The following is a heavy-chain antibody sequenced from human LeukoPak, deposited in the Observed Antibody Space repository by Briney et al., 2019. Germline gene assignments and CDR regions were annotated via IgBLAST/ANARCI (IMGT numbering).Heavy chain of an antibody. V-gene: IGHV3-7*01. J-gene: IGHJ6*03. D-gene: IGHD2-2*02. CDR3: ARLYCSSTSCHTLHYYYMDV. CDR2: IEEDGSEK. CDR1: GFTLSSYW. Sequence: GGSLRLSCAASGFTLSSYWMTWVRQAPGKGLEWVADIEEDGSEKYYVDSVKGRFTISRDNAKNSLYLQMNSLRAEDTALYYCARLYCSSTSCHTLHYYYMDVWGKGTTVTISS.